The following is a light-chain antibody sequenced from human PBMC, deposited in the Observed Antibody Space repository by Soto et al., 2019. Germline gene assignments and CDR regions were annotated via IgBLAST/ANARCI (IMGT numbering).Light chain of an antibody. CDR2: GAS. CDR3: QQYGSLGA. Sequence: EIVLTQSPGTLSLSPGERATLSCRASQSVSSSYLAWYQQKPGQAPSLLIYGASSRATGIPDRFSGSGSGTDFTLTISRLEPEDFAVYYCQQYGSLGAFGPGTKVDIK. J-gene: IGKJ3*01. CDR1: QSVSSSY. V-gene: IGKV3-20*01.